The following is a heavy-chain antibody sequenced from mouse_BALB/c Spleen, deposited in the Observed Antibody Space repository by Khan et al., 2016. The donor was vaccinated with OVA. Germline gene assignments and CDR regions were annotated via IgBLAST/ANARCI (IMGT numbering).Heavy chain of an antibody. Sequence: QVQLQQSGAELVRPGVSVKISCKGSGYTFTDFTMHWVKQSHAMSLEWIGVISTYYGDVNYNQKFKDKATMTVDKSSNTAYMDLARLTSEDSAIFDWAKGGGGDRFLYWGQGTLVTVSA. CDR2: ISTYYGDV. J-gene: IGHJ3*01. CDR3: AKGGGGDRFLY. CDR1: GYTFTDFT. V-gene: IGHV1S137*01.